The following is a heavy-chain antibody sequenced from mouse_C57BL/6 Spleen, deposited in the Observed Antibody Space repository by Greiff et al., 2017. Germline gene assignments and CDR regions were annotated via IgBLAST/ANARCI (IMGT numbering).Heavy chain of an antibody. CDR2: ISDGGSYT. D-gene: IGHD1-1*01. V-gene: IGHV5-4*01. CDR1: GFTFSSYA. J-gene: IGHJ1*03. Sequence: EVHLVESGGGLVKPGGSLKLSCAASGFTFSSYAMSWVRQTPEKRLEWVATISDGGSYTYYPDNVKGRFTISRDNAKNNLYLQMSHLKAEDTAMYYCARDYYGSRGYFDVWGTGTTVTVSS. CDR3: ARDYYGSRGYFDV.